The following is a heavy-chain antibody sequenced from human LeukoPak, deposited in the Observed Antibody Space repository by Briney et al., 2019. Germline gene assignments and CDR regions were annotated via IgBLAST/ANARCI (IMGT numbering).Heavy chain of an antibody. CDR2: INHSGST. D-gene: IGHD5-12*01. V-gene: IGHV4-34*01. J-gene: IGHJ6*02. CDR3: AREVATMMRYYYYGMDV. Sequence: SETLSLTCAVYGGSFSGYYWSWIRQPPGKGLEWIGEINHSGSTNYNPSLKSRVTISVDTSKNQFSLKLSPMTAADTAVYYCAREVATMMRYYYYGMDVWGQGTTVTVSS. CDR1: GGSFSGYY.